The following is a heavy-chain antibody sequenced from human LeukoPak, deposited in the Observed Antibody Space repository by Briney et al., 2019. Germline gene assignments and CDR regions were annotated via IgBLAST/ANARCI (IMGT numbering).Heavy chain of an antibody. Sequence: SETPSLTCTVSGGSISSSSYYWGWIRQPPGKGLEWIGSIYYSGSTYYNPSLKSRVTISVDTSKNQFSLKLSSVTAADTAVYYCARDRAIDDAFDIWGQGTMVTVSS. J-gene: IGHJ3*02. CDR2: IYYSGST. D-gene: IGHD1-26*01. CDR1: GGSISSSSYY. CDR3: ARDRAIDDAFDI. V-gene: IGHV4-39*07.